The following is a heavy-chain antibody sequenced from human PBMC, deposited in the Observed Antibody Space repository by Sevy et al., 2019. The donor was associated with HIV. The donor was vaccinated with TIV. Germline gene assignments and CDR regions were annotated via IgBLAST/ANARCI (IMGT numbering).Heavy chain of an antibody. J-gene: IGHJ6*02. CDR3: TRVGGLTDYGMDV. CDR1: GGSVSSDTYY. V-gene: IGHV4-61*01. Sequence: SETLSLTCTVSGGSVSSDTYYWTWIRQPPGKGLEFIGYIYYNVRINYNPSLKSRVTLSVDTSKNQFSLKVTSVTAADTAVYYCTRVGGLTDYGMDVWGQGTTVTVSS. CDR2: IYYNVRI. D-gene: IGHD1-26*01.